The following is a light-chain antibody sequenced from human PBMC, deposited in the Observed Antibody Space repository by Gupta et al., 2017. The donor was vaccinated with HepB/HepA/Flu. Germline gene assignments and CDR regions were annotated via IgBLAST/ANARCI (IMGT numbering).Light chain of an antibody. J-gene: IGLJ3*02. CDR1: SGSVSTNNY. CDR2: STS. V-gene: IGLV8-61*01. Sequence: QTVVTQEPSFSVSPGGTVTLTCGLSSGSVSTNNYPSWYQQTPGQAPRTLMFSTSTRSSGVPDRFSGSILENKAALTITGAQADDESDYYCVVYMGSGMRVFGGGTKLTVL. CDR3: VVYMGSGMRV.